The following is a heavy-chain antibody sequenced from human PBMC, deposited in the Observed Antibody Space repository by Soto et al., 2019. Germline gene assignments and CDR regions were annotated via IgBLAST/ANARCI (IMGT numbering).Heavy chain of an antibody. CDR1: GYSSTRYW. Sequence: LKISCKGSGYSSTRYWIGWVRQMPGKGLEWMGIIYPGDSDTRYSPSFQGQVTISADKSISTAYLQWSSLKASDTAMYYCARVSTEMATLDYWGQGTLVTVSS. D-gene: IGHD5-12*01. CDR3: ARVSTEMATLDY. CDR2: IYPGDSDT. J-gene: IGHJ4*02. V-gene: IGHV5-51*01.